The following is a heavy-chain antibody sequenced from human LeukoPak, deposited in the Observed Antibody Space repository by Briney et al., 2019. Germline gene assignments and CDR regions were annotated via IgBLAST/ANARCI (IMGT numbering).Heavy chain of an antibody. CDR1: GGSISSGSYY. CDR2: IYTSGST. V-gene: IGHV4-61*02. Sequence: SQTLSLTCTVSGGSISSGSYYWSWIRQPAGKGLEWIGRIYTSGSTNYNPSLKSRVTISVDTSKNQFSLKLSSVTAAGTTVYYCARSQWFGESDYFDYWGQGTLVTVSS. J-gene: IGHJ4*02. CDR3: ARSQWFGESDYFDY. D-gene: IGHD3-10*01.